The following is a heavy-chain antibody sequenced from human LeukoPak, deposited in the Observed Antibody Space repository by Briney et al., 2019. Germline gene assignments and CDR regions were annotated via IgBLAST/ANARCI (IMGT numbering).Heavy chain of an antibody. D-gene: IGHD3/OR15-3a*01. J-gene: IGHJ3*01. Sequence: PSETLSLTCTVSGDSIISNIYWWVWVRLPPGEGLEWIGATFYTGRTFYSPSLKSRVTVSVDTTKNQFSLDLSSATAADTAVYYCARRRHNFDFYDVWGQGTRVTVSS. CDR3: ARRRHNFDFYDV. CDR1: GDSIISNIYW. V-gene: IGHV4-39*01. CDR2: TFYTGRT.